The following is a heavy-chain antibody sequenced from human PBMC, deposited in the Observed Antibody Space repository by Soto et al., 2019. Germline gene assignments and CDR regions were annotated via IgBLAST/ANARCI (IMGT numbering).Heavy chain of an antibody. Sequence: VGSLRLSCASSVFTFSNAWMSCVRHSPGKWLEWVGRIKSKTDGGTTDYAAPVKGRFTISRDDSKNTLYLQMNSLKTEDTAVYYCTTYYDFWSDYWALFDYWGQGTRVSVSS. CDR1: VFTFSNAW. CDR3: TTYYDFWSDYWALFDY. D-gene: IGHD3-3*01. J-gene: IGHJ4*02. CDR2: IKSKTDGGTT. V-gene: IGHV3-15*01.